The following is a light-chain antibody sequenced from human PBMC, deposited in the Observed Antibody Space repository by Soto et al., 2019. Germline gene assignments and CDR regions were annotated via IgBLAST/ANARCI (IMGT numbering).Light chain of an antibody. Sequence: DIHMTQSPSTLSASVGHILTITCRGSQSINRWLAWYQQKPGRAPIILISNASSLESGVPSRLTGSASGTEFTLTISSLTPDDYATYYCQQYNSYSTFGQGTKVDI. CDR3: QQYNSYST. CDR2: NAS. V-gene: IGKV1-5*03. J-gene: IGKJ1*01. CDR1: QSINRW.